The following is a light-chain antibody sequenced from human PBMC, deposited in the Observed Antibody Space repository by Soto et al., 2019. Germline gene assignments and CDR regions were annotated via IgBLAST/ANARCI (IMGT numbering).Light chain of an antibody. CDR2: DVS. V-gene: IGLV2-14*03. CDR3: SSYTSSSTPFYV. Sequence: QSVLTQPAAGSGSPGQSITISCTGISSDVGAYNFVSWYLQHPGTAPKLMIYDVSNRPSGVSNRFSGSKSGNTASLTISGLQAEDEADYYCSSYTSSSTPFYVFGTGTKVTVL. CDR1: SSDVGAYNF. J-gene: IGLJ1*01.